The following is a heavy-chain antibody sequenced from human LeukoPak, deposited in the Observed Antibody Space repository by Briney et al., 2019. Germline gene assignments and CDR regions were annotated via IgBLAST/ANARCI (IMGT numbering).Heavy chain of an antibody. D-gene: IGHD4-17*01. Sequence: ASVKVSCKASGYTFTGYYMHWVRQAPGQGLEWMGWINPNSGSTNYAQKFQGRVTMTRDTSISTAFMDLSRLRSDDTAVYYCVRRGNYGDYFDYWGQGTLVTVSS. J-gene: IGHJ4*02. CDR2: INPNSGST. CDR3: VRRGNYGDYFDY. V-gene: IGHV1-2*02. CDR1: GYTFTGYY.